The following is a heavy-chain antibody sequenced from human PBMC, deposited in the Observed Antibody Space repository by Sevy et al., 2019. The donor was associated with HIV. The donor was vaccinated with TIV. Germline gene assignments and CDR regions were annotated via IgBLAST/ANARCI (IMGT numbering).Heavy chain of an antibody. Sequence: SETLSLTCTVFGGSISSYYWNWIRQPPGKGLEWIGYIYYSGSTNYNPSLKSRVTISVDMSKNQCCLKLSSVTAADTAVYYCARESPLGVEWELSRPQNWFDPWGQGTLVTVSS. CDR3: ARESPLGVEWELSRPQNWFDP. CDR2: IYYSGST. CDR1: GGSISSYY. J-gene: IGHJ5*02. D-gene: IGHD1-26*01. V-gene: IGHV4-59*01.